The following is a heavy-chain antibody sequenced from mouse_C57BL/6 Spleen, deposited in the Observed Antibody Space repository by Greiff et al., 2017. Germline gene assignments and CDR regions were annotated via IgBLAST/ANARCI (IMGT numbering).Heavy chain of an antibody. Sequence: VQLQQSGAELVRPGASVTLSCKASGYTFTDYEMHWVKQTPVHGLEWIGAIDPETGGTAYNQKFKGKAILTADKSSSTAYMELRSLTSEDSAVYYCTRLTGTFGYFDVWGTGTTVTVSS. CDR1: GYTFTDYE. D-gene: IGHD4-1*01. CDR3: TRLTGTFGYFDV. V-gene: IGHV1-15*01. CDR2: IDPETGGT. J-gene: IGHJ1*03.